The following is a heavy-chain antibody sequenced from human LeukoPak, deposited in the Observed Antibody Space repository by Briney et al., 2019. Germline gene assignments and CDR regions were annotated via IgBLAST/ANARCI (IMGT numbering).Heavy chain of an antibody. J-gene: IGHJ6*02. CDR3: ASLDIVVVPAAIATVDYYGMDV. Sequence: SETLSLTCTVSGGSISSYYWSWIRQPPVKGLEWIGYIYYSGSTNYNPSLKSRVTISVDTSKNQFSLKLSSVTAADTAVYYCASLDIVVVPAAIATVDYYGMDVWSQGTTVTVSS. V-gene: IGHV4-59*08. CDR2: IYYSGST. CDR1: GGSISSYY. D-gene: IGHD2-2*03.